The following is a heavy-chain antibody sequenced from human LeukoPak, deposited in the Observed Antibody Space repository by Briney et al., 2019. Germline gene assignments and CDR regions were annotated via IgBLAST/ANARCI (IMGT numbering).Heavy chain of an antibody. CDR2: INHSGST. CDR1: GGSFSGYY. V-gene: IGHV4-34*01. J-gene: IGHJ3*02. CDR3: ARDSCSSTSCYGAFDI. Sequence: SETLSLTCAVYGGSFSGYYWSWIRQPPGKGLEWIGEINHSGSTNYNPSLKSRVTISVDTSKNQFSLKLSSVTAADTAVYYCARDSCSSTSCYGAFDIWGQGTMVTVSS. D-gene: IGHD2-2*01.